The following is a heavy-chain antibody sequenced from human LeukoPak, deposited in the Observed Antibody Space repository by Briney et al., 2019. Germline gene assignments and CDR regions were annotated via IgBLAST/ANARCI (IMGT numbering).Heavy chain of an antibody. D-gene: IGHD3-22*01. Sequence: PGGSLGLSCAASGFTVSSNYMSWVRQAPGKGLEWVSVIYSGGSTYYADSVKGRFTISRDNSKNTLYLQMNSLRAEDTAVYYCAREGGFGSSGYYSTRVYYYMDVWGKGTTVTISS. J-gene: IGHJ6*03. CDR3: AREGGFGSSGYYSTRVYYYMDV. CDR1: GFTVSSNY. CDR2: IYSGGST. V-gene: IGHV3-66*01.